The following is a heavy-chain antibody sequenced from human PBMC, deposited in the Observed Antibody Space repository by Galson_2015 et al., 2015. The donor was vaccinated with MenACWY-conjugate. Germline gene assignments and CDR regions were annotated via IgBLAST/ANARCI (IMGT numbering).Heavy chain of an antibody. J-gene: IGHJ4*02. CDR3: ARDNGPGQFGFFDY. CDR2: IHYSGST. V-gene: IGHV4-59*01. CDR1: GGSINTYY. Sequence: ETLSLACTVSGGSINTYYWIWIRPPPGKGLEWIGYIHYSGSTDYNPSLKSRVTISEDTSKKQFSLRLSSVTAADTAVYYCARDNGPGQFGFFDYWGQGTLVTVSS. D-gene: IGHD3-10*01.